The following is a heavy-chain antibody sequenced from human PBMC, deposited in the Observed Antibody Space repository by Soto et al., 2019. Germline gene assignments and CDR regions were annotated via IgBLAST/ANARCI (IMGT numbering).Heavy chain of an antibody. CDR1: GGTFSSYA. V-gene: IGHV1-69*13. D-gene: IGHD6-19*01. CDR2: IIPIFGTA. Sequence: SVKVSCKASGGTFSSYAISWVRQAPGQGLEWMGGIIPIFGTANYAQKFQGRVTITADESTSTAYMELSSLRSEDTAVYYCAAVDSSCWYDSVGAFDIWGQGTMVTVSS. CDR3: AAVDSSCWYDSVGAFDI. J-gene: IGHJ3*02.